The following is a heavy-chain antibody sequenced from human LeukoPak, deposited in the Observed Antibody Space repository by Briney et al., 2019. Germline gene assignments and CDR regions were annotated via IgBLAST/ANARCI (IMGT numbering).Heavy chain of an antibody. CDR3: ARDPESNWGWDLDY. CDR2: ISSSGSMI. V-gene: IGHV3-48*01. J-gene: IGHJ4*02. Sequence: GGSLRLSCAASGFTVSSYRMNWVRQVPGKGLEWVSHISSSGSMIWYGESVKGRFTISRDSAKNSLHLQMNSLRAEDTAVYYCARDPESNWGWDLDYWGQGTLVTVSS. D-gene: IGHD7-27*01. CDR1: GFTVSSYR.